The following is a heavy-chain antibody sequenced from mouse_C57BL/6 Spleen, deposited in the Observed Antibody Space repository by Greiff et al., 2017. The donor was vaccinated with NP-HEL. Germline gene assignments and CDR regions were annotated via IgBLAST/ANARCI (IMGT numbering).Heavy chain of an antibody. V-gene: IGHV5-17*01. Sequence: EVQRVESGGGLVKPGGSLKLSCAASGFTFSDYGMHWVRQAPEKGLEWVAYISSGSSTIYYADTVKGRFTISRDNAKNTLFLQMTSLRSEDTAMYHCARRGYGSSSYFDYWGQGTTLTVSS. CDR2: ISSGSSTI. J-gene: IGHJ2*01. D-gene: IGHD1-1*01. CDR1: GFTFSDYG. CDR3: ARRGYGSSSYFDY.